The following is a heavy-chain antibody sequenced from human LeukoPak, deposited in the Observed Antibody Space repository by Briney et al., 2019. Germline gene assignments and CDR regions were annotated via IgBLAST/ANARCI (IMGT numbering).Heavy chain of an antibody. CDR3: ARELSVVWFDP. CDR1: GFTFSSYS. Sequence: PGGSLRLSCAASGFTFSSYSMNWVRQAPGKGLEWVSYISSRSSTIYYADSVKGRFTVSRDNAKNSLYLQMNSLRAEDTAVYYCARELSVVWFDPWGQGTLVTVSS. D-gene: IGHD2-15*01. CDR2: ISSRSSTI. V-gene: IGHV3-48*04. J-gene: IGHJ5*02.